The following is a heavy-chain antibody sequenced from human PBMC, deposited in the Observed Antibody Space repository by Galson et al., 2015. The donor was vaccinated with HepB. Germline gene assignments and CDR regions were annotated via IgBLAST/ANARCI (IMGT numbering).Heavy chain of an antibody. V-gene: IGHV3-23*01. CDR1: GFTFSSYA. CDR3: AKGGGGGAFDI. CDR2: ISHSGGSS. J-gene: IGHJ3*02. Sequence: SLRLSCAASGFTFSSYAMSWVRQAPGKGLEWVSAISHSGGSSYYADSVKGRFTISRDNSENTLYLQVNSLSADDTAVYYCAKGGGGGAFDIWGRGTMVTVSS.